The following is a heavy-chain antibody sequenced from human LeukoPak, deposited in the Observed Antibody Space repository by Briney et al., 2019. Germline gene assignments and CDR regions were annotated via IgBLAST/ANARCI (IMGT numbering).Heavy chain of an antibody. CDR3: AESGISYYDNWFAL. Sequence: PGGSLRLSCAASGFTFSDYAIHWVRQAPGKGLDWVTFISYDGSNKNYAESVKGRFTISRDNSKNTVYLQMNSLRVEDTAVYYCAESGISYYDNWFALWGQGTLVTVSS. V-gene: IGHV3-30-3*01. CDR2: ISYDGSNK. D-gene: IGHD3-22*01. CDR1: GFTFSDYA. J-gene: IGHJ5*02.